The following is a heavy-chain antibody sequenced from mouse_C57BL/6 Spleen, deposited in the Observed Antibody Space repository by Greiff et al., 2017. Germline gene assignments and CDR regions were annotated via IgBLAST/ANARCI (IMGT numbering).Heavy chain of an antibody. CDR2: IYPGDGDT. D-gene: IGHD2-3*01. J-gene: IGHJ4*01. Sequence: VQLVESGPELVKPGASVKISCKASGYAFSSSWMNWVKQRPGKGLEWIGRIYPGDGDTNYNGKFKGKATLTADTSSSTAYMQLSSLTSEDSAVYFCARGVPVYDYAMDYWGQGTSVTVSS. CDR3: ARGVPVYDYAMDY. V-gene: IGHV1-82*01. CDR1: GYAFSSSW.